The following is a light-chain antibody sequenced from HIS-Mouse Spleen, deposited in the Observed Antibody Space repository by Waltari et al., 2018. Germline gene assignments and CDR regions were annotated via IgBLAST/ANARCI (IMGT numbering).Light chain of an antibody. Sequence: QSALTQPPSVSGSPGQSVTISCTGTSSDVGSYNRVSWYQQPPGTAPKLRIYEVSNRPSGVPDRLSGSKSGNTASLTISGLQAEDEADYYCSSYTSSSTVFGTGTKVTVL. CDR1: SSDVGSYNR. J-gene: IGLJ1*01. CDR3: SSYTSSSTV. CDR2: EVS. V-gene: IGLV2-18*02.